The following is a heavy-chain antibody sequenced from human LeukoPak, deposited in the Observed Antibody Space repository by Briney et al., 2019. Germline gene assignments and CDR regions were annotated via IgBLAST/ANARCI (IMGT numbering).Heavy chain of an antibody. Sequence: GGPLKLPCAGFGFIFSDCAIHWVRQASGKGLEWVGRIDTRDKGSATAYAASVRGRFAISRDDSASTAYLQMTGLETEDTAVYFCTRDGGSWSHLDYWGQGALVTVSS. CDR1: GFIFSDCA. J-gene: IGHJ4*02. CDR3: TRDGGSWSHLDY. D-gene: IGHD2-15*01. V-gene: IGHV3-73*01. CDR2: IDTRDKGSAT.